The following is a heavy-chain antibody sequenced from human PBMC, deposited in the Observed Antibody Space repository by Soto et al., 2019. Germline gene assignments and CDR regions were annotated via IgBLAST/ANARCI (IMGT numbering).Heavy chain of an antibody. CDR3: VKRSGYSSGWYAD. V-gene: IGHV3-64D*08. Sequence: TGGSLRLSCSAYGFAFSSYEMHWVRQAPGKGLEYVSAISSNGGSTYYADSVKGRFTISRDNSKNTLYLQMGSLRAEDTAVYYCVKRSGYSSGWYADWGQGTPVTVSS. CDR2: ISSNGGST. J-gene: IGHJ4*02. D-gene: IGHD6-19*01. CDR1: GFAFSSYE.